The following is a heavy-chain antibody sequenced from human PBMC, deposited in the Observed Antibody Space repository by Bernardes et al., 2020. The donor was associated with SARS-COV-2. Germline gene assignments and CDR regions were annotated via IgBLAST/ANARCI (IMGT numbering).Heavy chain of an antibody. J-gene: IGHJ6*02. Sequence: GGSLRLSCAASGFTFDDYAMHWVRQAPGKGLEWVSLISGDGGSTYYADSVKGRFTISRDNSKNSLYLQMNSLRTEDTALYYCAKSLYNTGTHTYIAAPIVHYYYGMDVWGQGTTVTVSS. D-gene: IGHD6-13*01. CDR1: GFTFDDYA. V-gene: IGHV3-43*02. CDR2: ISGDGGST. CDR3: AKSLYNTGTHTYIAAPIVHYYYGMDV.